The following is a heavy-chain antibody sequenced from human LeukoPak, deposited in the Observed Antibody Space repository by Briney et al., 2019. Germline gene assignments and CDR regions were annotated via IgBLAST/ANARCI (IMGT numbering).Heavy chain of an antibody. CDR3: ARDKRVAVAGTYIYYYYMDV. V-gene: IGHV4-4*07. J-gene: IGHJ6*03. CDR1: GGSISSYY. D-gene: IGHD6-19*01. CDR2: IYISGSGST. Sequence: SATLSLTCTVSGGSISSYYWSWIRQPPGKGLEWIGRIYISGSGSTNYNPSLKSRVTMSVDTSKNQFSLKLSSVTAADTAVYYCARDKRVAVAGTYIYYYYMDVWGNGTTVTISS.